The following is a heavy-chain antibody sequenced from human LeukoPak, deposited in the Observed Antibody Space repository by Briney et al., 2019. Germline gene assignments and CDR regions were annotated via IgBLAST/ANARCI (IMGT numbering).Heavy chain of an antibody. CDR3: VLNSRMVRDDAFDI. CDR1: GGTFSSYA. Sequence: ASVKVSFKASGGTFSSYAISWVRQAPGQGLEWMGGIIPIFGTANYAQEFQGRVTITADESTSTAYMELSSLRSEDTAVYYCVLNSRMVRDDAFDIWGQGTMVTVSS. J-gene: IGHJ3*02. CDR2: IIPIFGTA. V-gene: IGHV1-69*13. D-gene: IGHD3-10*01.